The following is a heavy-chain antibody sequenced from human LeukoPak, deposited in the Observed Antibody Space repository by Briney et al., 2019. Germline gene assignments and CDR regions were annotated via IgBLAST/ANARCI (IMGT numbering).Heavy chain of an antibody. CDR2: MYHSGST. V-gene: IGHV4-30-2*01. CDR1: GGSISSGGYS. Sequence: SETLSLTCAVSGGSISSGGYSWSWIRQPPGKGLEWIGYMYHSGSTYYNPSLKSRVTISVDRSKNQFSLKLSSVTVADTAVYYCARDGLDGDDAFDIWGQGTMVTVSS. J-gene: IGHJ3*02. CDR3: ARDGLDGDDAFDI. D-gene: IGHD4-17*01.